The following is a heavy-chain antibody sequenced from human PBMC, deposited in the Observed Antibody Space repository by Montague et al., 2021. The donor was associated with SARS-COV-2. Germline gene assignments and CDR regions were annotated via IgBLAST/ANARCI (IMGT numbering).Heavy chain of an antibody. J-gene: IGHJ4*02. Sequence: SETLSLTCTVSGGSISSYYWSWIRQPPGKGLGWIRYIYYSGSTNYNPSLKSRVTISVDTSKNQFSLKLSSVTAADTAVYYCARVFPRWLQFDPYFDYWGQGTLVTVSS. CDR2: IYYSGST. D-gene: IGHD5-24*01. CDR3: ARVFPRWLQFDPYFDY. CDR1: GGSISSYY. V-gene: IGHV4-59*01.